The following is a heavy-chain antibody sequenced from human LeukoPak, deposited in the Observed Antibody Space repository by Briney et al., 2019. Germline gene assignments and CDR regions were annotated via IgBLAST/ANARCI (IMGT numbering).Heavy chain of an antibody. V-gene: IGHV3-30*04. D-gene: IGHD5-24*01. CDR1: GFTFSSYV. J-gene: IGHJ4*02. CDR3: AREGARRDGYNSGLDY. Sequence: PGRSLRLSCAASGFTFSSYVMHWVRQAPGKGLEWVAVILFDGSNKYYADSVKSRFTISRDNSKNTLYLQVNSLRAEDTAVYYCAREGARRDGYNSGLDYWGQGTLVAVSS. CDR2: ILFDGSNK.